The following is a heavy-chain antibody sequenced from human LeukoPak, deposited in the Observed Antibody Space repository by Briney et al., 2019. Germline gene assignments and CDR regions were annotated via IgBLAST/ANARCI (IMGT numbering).Heavy chain of an antibody. V-gene: IGHV4-61*02. Sequence: SQTLSLTCTVSGGSISSGSYYWSWIRQPAGKGLEWIGRIYTSGSTNYNPSLKSRVTISVDTSKNQFSLKLSSVTAADTAVYYCARERREGDILTGYLGRWFDPWGQGTLVTVSS. CDR3: ARERREGDILTGYLGRWFDP. D-gene: IGHD3-9*01. CDR2: IYTSGST. CDR1: GGSISSGSYY. J-gene: IGHJ5*02.